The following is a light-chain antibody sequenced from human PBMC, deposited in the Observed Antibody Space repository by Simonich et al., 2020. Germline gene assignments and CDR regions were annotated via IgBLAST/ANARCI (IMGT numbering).Light chain of an antibody. V-gene: IGLV2-14*03. CDR1: SSDVGGYNN. CDR2: VVS. CDR3: SSYTSSSTLVV. Sequence: QSALTQPASVSGSPGQSITISCTETSSDVGGYNNVSWYQQHPGKAPKLMIYVVSNRPSGVSNRFSGSKSGNTASLTISGLQAEDEADYYCSSYTSSSTLVVFGGGTKLTVL. J-gene: IGLJ2*01.